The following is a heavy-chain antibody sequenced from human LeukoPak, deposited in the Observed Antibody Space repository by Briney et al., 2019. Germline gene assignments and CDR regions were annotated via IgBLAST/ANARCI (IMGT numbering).Heavy chain of an antibody. CDR2: ISYDGSNK. CDR1: GFTFSSYG. J-gene: IGHJ6*02. CDR3: AKDLVRGADSYYYGMDV. D-gene: IGHD3-10*01. Sequence: GGSLRLSCAASGFTFSSYGMHWVRQAPGKGLEWVAVISYDGSNKYYADSEKGRFTISRDNSKNTLYLQMNSLRAEDTAVYYCAKDLVRGADSYYYGMDVWAQGTTVNVSS. V-gene: IGHV3-30*18.